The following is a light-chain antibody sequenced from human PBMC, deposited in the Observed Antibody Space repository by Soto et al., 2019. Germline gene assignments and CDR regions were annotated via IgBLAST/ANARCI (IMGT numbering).Light chain of an antibody. CDR1: SSDVGGYNY. J-gene: IGLJ1*01. V-gene: IGLV2-14*03. CDR3: SSYTSSNTRYV. Sequence: QSALTQPASVSGSPGQSITISCTGTSSDVGGYNYVSWYQQHPGKAPKLMIYDASSRPSGVSYRFSGSKSGNTASLTISGLQAEDEADYYCSSYTSSNTRYVFGTGTKLTVL. CDR2: DAS.